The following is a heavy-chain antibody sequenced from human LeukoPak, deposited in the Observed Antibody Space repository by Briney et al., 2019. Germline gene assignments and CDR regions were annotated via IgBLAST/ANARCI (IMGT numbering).Heavy chain of an antibody. Sequence: PGGSLRLSCAASGFTFRSYDMHWVRQAPGKGLEWVAVISYDGSNKYYADSVKGRFTISRDNSKNTLDLQMNSLRAEDTAVYYCAREGHYDSSGAIDYWGQGTLVTVSS. J-gene: IGHJ4*02. V-gene: IGHV3-30*03. CDR2: ISYDGSNK. CDR3: AREGHYDSSGAIDY. CDR1: GFTFRSYD. D-gene: IGHD3-22*01.